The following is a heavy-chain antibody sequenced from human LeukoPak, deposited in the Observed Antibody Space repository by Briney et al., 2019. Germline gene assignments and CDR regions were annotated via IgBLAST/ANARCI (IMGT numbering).Heavy chain of an antibody. CDR1: GGTFSSYA. Sequence: ASVKVSCKASGGTFSSYAISWVRQATGQGLEWMGWMNPNSGNTGYAQKFQGRVTMTRNTSISTAYMELSSLRSEDTAVYYCARRLRYCSGGSCYQLFGYWGQGTLVTVSS. V-gene: IGHV1-8*02. CDR3: ARRLRYCSGGSCYQLFGY. D-gene: IGHD2-15*01. J-gene: IGHJ4*02. CDR2: MNPNSGNT.